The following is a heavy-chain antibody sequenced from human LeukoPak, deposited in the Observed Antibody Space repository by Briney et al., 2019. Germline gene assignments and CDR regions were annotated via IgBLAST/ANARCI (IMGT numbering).Heavy chain of an antibody. J-gene: IGHJ5*02. D-gene: IGHD2-2*01. CDR3: ASGGPAASNWFDP. CDR1: GSSISSYY. CDR2: IYYSGST. V-gene: IGHV4-59*01. Sequence: SETLSLTCTVSGSSISSYYWSWIRQPPGKGLEWIGYIYYSGSTNYNPSLKSRVTISVDTSKNQFSLKLSSVTAADTAVYYCASGGPAASNWFDPWGQGTLVTVSS.